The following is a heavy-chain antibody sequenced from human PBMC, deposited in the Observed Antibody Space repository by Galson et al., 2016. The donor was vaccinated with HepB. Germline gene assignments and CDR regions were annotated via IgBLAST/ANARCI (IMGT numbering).Heavy chain of an antibody. D-gene: IGHD3-10*01. Sequence: SLRLSCAASGFTFSGHWMSWVRQTPGKGLEWVANINQDRSEKYYVDSLKGRFTISRDNAKNSLYLQMNSLRAEDTAVYYCAEDNFIIPVYFDYWGQGTLVTVSS. CDR2: INQDRSEK. V-gene: IGHV3-7*03. J-gene: IGHJ4*02. CDR1: GFTFSGHW. CDR3: AEDNFIIPVYFDY.